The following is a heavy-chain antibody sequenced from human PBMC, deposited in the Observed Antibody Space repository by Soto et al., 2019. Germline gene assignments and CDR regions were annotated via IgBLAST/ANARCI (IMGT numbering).Heavy chain of an antibody. CDR2: INPNSGGT. CDR1: GYTFTGYY. CDR3: ARDRGSCSGGSCFDWFDP. D-gene: IGHD2-15*01. V-gene: IGHV1-2*02. Sequence: QVQLVQSGAEVKKPGASVKVSCKASGYTFTGYYMHWVRQAPGQGLEWMGWINPNSGGTNYAQKFQGRVTMTRDTSIRTAEMELSRLRSDDTAVYYCARDRGSCSGGSCFDWFDPWGQGTLVTVSS. J-gene: IGHJ5*02.